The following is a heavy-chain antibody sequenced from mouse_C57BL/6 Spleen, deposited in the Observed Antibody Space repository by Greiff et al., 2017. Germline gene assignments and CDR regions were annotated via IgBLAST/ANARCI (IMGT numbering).Heavy chain of an antibody. CDR2: IDPETGGT. D-gene: IGHD2-3*01. CDR3: TFYDGYFDY. CDR1: GYTFTDYE. J-gene: IGHJ2*01. V-gene: IGHV1-15*01. Sequence: QVQLQQSGAELVRPGASVTLSCKASGYTFTDYEMHWVKQTPVHGLEWIGAIDPETGGTAYNQKFKGKAILTADKSSSTAYMELRSLTSEDSAVYYCTFYDGYFDYWGQGTTLTVSS.